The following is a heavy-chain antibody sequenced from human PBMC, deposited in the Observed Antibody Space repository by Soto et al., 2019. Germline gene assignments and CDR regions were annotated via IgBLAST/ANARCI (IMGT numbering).Heavy chain of an antibody. Sequence: TSETLSLTCRVFGASVSSGTYYCSWIRQAPGKGLEWVGHIYYTGSTNYNPSLNNRVTISVDTSKNHFSLQLTSVTAADTAVYYCSRGAGFSYASTWFDIWGQGTLVTVLL. J-gene: IGHJ5*02. V-gene: IGHV4-61*03. CDR1: GASVSSGTYY. CDR2: IYYTGST. D-gene: IGHD5-18*01. CDR3: SRGAGFSYASTWFDI.